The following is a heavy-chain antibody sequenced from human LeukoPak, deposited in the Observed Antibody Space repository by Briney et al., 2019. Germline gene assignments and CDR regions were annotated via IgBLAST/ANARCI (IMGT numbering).Heavy chain of an antibody. CDR1: GFTFSSYS. Sequence: GGSLRLSCAASGFTFSSYSMNWIRQAPGKGLEWVSSISSSTSYIYYADSVKGRFTISRDNAKNSLYLQMNSLRDEDTAVYYCARGYCSNTSCYFAFDYWGQGTLVTVSS. CDR2: ISSSTSYI. D-gene: IGHD2-2*01. CDR3: ARGYCSNTSCYFAFDY. V-gene: IGHV3-21*01. J-gene: IGHJ4*02.